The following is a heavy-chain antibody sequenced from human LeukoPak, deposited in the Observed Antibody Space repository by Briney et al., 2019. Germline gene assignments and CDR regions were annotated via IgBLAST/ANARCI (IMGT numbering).Heavy chain of an antibody. Sequence: PGGSLRLSCAASGFTFSSYNMNWVRRAPGKGLEWVSYISSGSSTIYYADSVKGRFTISRDNAKNSLYLQMNSLRAEDTVVYYCAGTPYCTNGLCYGRYYFDYWGQGTLVTVSS. D-gene: IGHD2-8*01. V-gene: IGHV3-48*01. J-gene: IGHJ4*02. CDR2: ISSGSSTI. CDR1: GFTFSSYN. CDR3: AGTPYCTNGLCYGRYYFDY.